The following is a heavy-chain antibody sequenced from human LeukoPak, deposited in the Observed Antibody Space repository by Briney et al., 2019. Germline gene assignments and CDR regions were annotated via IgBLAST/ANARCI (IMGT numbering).Heavy chain of an antibody. V-gene: IGHV4-34*01. D-gene: IGHD1-26*01. CDR3: ARGRTTSIVGATMRSSL. CDR2: INHSGST. Sequence: SETLSLTCAVYGGSFSGYYWSWIRQPPGKGLEWIGEINHSGSTNYNPSLKSRVTISVDTSKNQFSLKLSSVTAADTAVYYCARGRTTSIVGATMRSSLRGQGTLVTVSS. CDR1: GGSFSGYY. J-gene: IGHJ4*02.